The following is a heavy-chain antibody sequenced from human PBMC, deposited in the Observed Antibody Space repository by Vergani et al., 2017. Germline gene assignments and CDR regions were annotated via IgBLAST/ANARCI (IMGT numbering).Heavy chain of an antibody. J-gene: IGHJ6*03. V-gene: IGHV3-30-3*01. D-gene: IGHD4-11*01. Sequence: QVQLVESGGGVVQPGRSLRLSCAASGFTFSSYAMHWVRQAPGKGLEWVAVISYDGSNKYYADSVKGRFTISRDNSKNTLYLQMNSLRAEDTAVYYCARDPHLTTSSVYYYYMDVWGKGTTVTVSS. CDR1: GFTFSSYA. CDR3: ARDPHLTTSSVYYYYMDV. CDR2: ISYDGSNK.